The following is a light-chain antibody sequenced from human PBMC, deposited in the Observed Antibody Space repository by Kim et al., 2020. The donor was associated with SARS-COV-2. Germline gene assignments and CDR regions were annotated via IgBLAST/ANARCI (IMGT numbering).Light chain of an antibody. CDR2: GAS. V-gene: IGKV3-20*01. CDR1: QSARSNY. CDR3: QQYGSSPRT. Sequence: SPGERATLSCRASQSARSNYLAWYQQKPGQAPRLLIFGASSRATGISDRFSGSGSGTDFTLTISRLEPEDFAVYYCQQYGSSPRTFGQGTKVDIK. J-gene: IGKJ1*01.